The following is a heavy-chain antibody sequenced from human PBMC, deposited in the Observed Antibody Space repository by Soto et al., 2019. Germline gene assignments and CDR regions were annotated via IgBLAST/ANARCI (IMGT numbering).Heavy chain of an antibody. Sequence: QVQLVQSGAEVKKPGASVKVSCKASGYTFTSYGISWVRQAPGQGLEWMGWISAYNGNTNYAQKLQGRVTMTTDTSTSTAYMELRSPRSEGTAVYLCARFMTYYYDSSGYYASDWGQGTLVTVSS. CDR1: GYTFTSYG. D-gene: IGHD3-22*01. V-gene: IGHV1-18*01. CDR2: ISAYNGNT. J-gene: IGHJ4*02. CDR3: ARFMTYYYDSSGYYASD.